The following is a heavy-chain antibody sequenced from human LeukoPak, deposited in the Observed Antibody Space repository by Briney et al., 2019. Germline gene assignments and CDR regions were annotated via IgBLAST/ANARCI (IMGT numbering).Heavy chain of an antibody. D-gene: IGHD1-26*01. CDR2: INSDGGGT. Sequence: GGSLRLSCAASGFTFSWYWMDWVRQAPGKGLVWVSRINSDGGGTSYADSVKGRFTISRDNAKNTLFLQMNSLRVEDTAVYYCARYYDGGYWGQGTLVAVSS. V-gene: IGHV3-74*01. CDR3: ARYYDGGY. J-gene: IGHJ4*02. CDR1: GFTFSWYW.